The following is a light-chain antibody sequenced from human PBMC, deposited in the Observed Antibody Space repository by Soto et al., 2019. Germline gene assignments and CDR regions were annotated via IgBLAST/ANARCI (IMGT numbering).Light chain of an antibody. CDR2: DAS. Sequence: DIQMTQSPSTLSVSLGDRVTLTCRASQSVGTSLAWYQQTPGKAPILLISDASTLASGVPSRFGGSGSGTQFTLWITVLPAADLATCNWQQTSGHRTLGTGTKVEIK. J-gene: IGKJ1*01. V-gene: IGKV1-5*01. CDR1: QSVGTS. CDR3: QQTSGHRT.